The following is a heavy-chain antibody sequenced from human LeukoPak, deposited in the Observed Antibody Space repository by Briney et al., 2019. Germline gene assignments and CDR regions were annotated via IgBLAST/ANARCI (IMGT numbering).Heavy chain of an antibody. CDR1: GFTFSGYA. J-gene: IGHJ3*02. Sequence: GGSLRLSCAASGFTFSGYAMSWVRQAPGKGLEWVSAISGSGGSTYYADSVKGRFAISRDNSKNTLYLQMNSLRAEDTAVYYCAKDTPVVTGAFDIWGQGTMVTVSS. V-gene: IGHV3-23*01. CDR3: AKDTPVVTGAFDI. CDR2: ISGSGGST. D-gene: IGHD2-21*02.